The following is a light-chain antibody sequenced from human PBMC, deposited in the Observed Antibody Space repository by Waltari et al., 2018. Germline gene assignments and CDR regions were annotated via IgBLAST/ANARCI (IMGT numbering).Light chain of an antibody. CDR2: RNN. Sequence: QSVLTQPPSASGPPGQRVTISCSGSSSHIGSNYVYSYQQLPGTAPKLLIYRNNQRPSGVPDRFSGSKSGTSASLAISGLRSEDEADYYCAAWDDSLSGPVFGGGTKLTVL. CDR1: SSHIGSNY. CDR3: AAWDDSLSGPV. V-gene: IGLV1-47*01. J-gene: IGLJ2*01.